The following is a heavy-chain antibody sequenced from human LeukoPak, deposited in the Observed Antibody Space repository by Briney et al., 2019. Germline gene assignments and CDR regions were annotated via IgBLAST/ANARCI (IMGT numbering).Heavy chain of an antibody. Sequence: GGSLRLSCAASGFTFSSYAMSWVRQARGKGLEWLSAIIGSGGRTQYADSVKGGFTISRDNSRNTVYLQMNSLRAEDTAVYYCAKGYGSGLYWYFDLWGRGNLVTVSS. J-gene: IGHJ2*01. CDR3: AKGYGSGLYWYFDL. CDR1: GFTFSSYA. CDR2: IIGSGGRT. D-gene: IGHD6-19*01. V-gene: IGHV3-23*01.